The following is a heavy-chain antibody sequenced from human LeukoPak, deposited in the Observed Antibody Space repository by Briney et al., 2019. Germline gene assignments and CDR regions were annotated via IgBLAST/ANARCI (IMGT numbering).Heavy chain of an antibody. V-gene: IGHV4-59*01. D-gene: IGHD3-22*01. J-gene: IGHJ6*02. CDR3: ARADPVVTDYYYYGMGV. Sequence: PSETLSLTCTVSGGSISSYYWSWIRQPPGKGLEWIGYIYYSGSTNYNPSLKSRVTISVDTSKNQFSLKLSSVTAADTAVYYCARADPVVTDYYYYGMGVWGQGTTATVSS. CDR1: GGSISSYY. CDR2: IYYSGST.